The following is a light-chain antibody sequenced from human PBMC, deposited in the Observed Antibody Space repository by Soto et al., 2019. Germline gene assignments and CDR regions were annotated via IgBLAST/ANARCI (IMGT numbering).Light chain of an antibody. Sequence: QSALTQPASVSGSPGQSITISCTGTSSDVGGYNYVSWYQQHPGKAPKLMIYDVSNRPSGVSNRFSGSKSGNTASLTISGLQAEYEADFYGSSYTSSRSYVFGTGTKVTVL. J-gene: IGLJ1*01. V-gene: IGLV2-14*01. CDR1: SSDVGGYNY. CDR2: DVS. CDR3: SSYTSSRSYV.